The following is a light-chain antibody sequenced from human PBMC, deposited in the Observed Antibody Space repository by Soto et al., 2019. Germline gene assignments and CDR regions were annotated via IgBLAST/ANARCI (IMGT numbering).Light chain of an antibody. J-gene: IGLJ1*01. Sequence: QSVLTQPPSASGSPGRSVTISCTGTSSDVGRYVYVSWYQQHPGKAPKLMIYEVSKRPSGVPDRFSGSKSGNTASLTVSGLQAEDEADYYCSSYAGIDNFYVLGSGPKV. CDR3: SSYAGIDNFYV. V-gene: IGLV2-8*01. CDR2: EVS. CDR1: SSDVGRYVY.